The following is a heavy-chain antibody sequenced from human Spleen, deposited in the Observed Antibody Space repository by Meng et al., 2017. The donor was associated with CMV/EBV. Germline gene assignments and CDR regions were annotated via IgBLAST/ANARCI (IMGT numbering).Heavy chain of an antibody. V-gene: IGHV4-34*01. CDR2: INHSGST. CDR1: GGSFSGYY. D-gene: IGHD6-19*01. CDR3: ARGNIAVAGTSFDY. J-gene: IGHJ4*02. Sequence: SETLSLTCAVYGGSFSGYYWSWIRQPPGKGLEWIGEINHSGSTNYNPSLKSRVTISVDTSKNQFSLKLSSVTAADTAVYYCARGNIAVAGTSFDYWGQRTLVTVSS.